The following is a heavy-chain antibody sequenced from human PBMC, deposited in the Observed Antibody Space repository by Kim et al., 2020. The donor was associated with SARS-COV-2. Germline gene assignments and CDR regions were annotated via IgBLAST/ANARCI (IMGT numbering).Heavy chain of an antibody. V-gene: IGHV1-24*01. J-gene: IGHJ4*02. CDR1: GYTFTGLY. CDR3: ATPGVVVVPAATYFDY. D-gene: IGHD2-2*01. CDR2: FDPEGGET. Sequence: ASVKVSCKVSGYTFTGLYMHWVRQAPGKGLEWMGGFDPEGGETIYAQKFQGRVTMTEDTSTDTAYMELSSLRSEDTAVYYCATPGVVVVPAATYFDYWGQGTLVTVSS.